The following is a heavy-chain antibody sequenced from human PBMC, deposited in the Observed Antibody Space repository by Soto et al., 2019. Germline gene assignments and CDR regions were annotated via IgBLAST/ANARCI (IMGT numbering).Heavy chain of an antibody. D-gene: IGHD1-26*01. CDR1: GGSISSGGYS. V-gene: IGHV4-30-2*01. Sequence: QLQLQESGSGLVKPSQTLSLTCAVSGGSISSGGYSWSWLRQPPGKGLEWIGSIFHSGSTYYNPSTKRGATQSVDGPKNHLPRALSAVTAADTAVYYCAREGGSGSPAWHFNVWGRGTLVTVSS. CDR3: AREGGSGSPAWHFNV. J-gene: IGHJ2*01. CDR2: IFHSGST.